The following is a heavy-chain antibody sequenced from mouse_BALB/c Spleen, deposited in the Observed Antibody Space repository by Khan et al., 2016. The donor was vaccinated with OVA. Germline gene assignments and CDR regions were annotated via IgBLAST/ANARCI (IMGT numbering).Heavy chain of an antibody. D-gene: IGHD1-3*01. J-gene: IGHJ3*01. Sequence: EVQLQESGPELLKPGASVKISCKASGYSFTSYYMHWVKQSHGKSLEWIGYIDPFNGGSTYNQKFKGKATLTVDKSSSTAYMHLSSLTSEDSAVYCCTRSGLNSGFAYWGQGTLVTVSA. CDR2: IDPFNGGS. CDR1: GYSFTSYY. V-gene: IGHV1S135*01. CDR3: TRSGLNSGFAY.